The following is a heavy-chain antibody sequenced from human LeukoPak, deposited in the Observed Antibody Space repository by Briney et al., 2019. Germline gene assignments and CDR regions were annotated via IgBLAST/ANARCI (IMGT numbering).Heavy chain of an antibody. J-gene: IGHJ6*04. Sequence: GRSLRLSCAASGFTFRIYAMHWVRQAPGKGLEWVAVISYDGNDKYYADSVKGRFTISRDNSKNSLYLQMNSLRGEDTAVYFCAREHEVTGYSDSYNSYFGMDVWGKGTTVTVSS. CDR2: ISYDGNDK. D-gene: IGHD6-13*01. V-gene: IGHV3-30*04. CDR3: AREHEVTGYSDSYNSYFGMDV. CDR1: GFTFRIYA.